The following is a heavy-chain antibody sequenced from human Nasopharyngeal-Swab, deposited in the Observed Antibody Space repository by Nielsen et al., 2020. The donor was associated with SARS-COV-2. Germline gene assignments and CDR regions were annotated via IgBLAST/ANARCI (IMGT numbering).Heavy chain of an antibody. D-gene: IGHD5-18*01. V-gene: IGHV4-34*01. CDR1: GGSFSGYY. CDR2: INHSGST. CDR3: ARGPRGRGYSYGRVGY. Sequence: SETLSLTCAVYGGSFSGYYWSWIRQPPGKGLEWIGEINHSGSTNYNPSLKSRVTISVDTSKNQFSLKLSSVTAADTAVYYCARGPRGRGYSYGRVGYWGQGTLVTVSS. J-gene: IGHJ4*02.